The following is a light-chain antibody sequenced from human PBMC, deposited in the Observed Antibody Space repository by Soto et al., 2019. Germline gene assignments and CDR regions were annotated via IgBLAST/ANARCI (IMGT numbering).Light chain of an antibody. CDR3: QQYNDLSYT. CDR1: QRVSSD. Sequence: EIVLTQSPANLSLSPGERATLSLRASQRVSSDLAWYQHKPGQAPRLVIYDASKRAIGIPARFSGSGYGTDFTLTISSLQSEDFAVYYCQQYNDLSYTFGQGTKVDI. J-gene: IGKJ2*01. CDR2: DAS. V-gene: IGKV3D-15*01.